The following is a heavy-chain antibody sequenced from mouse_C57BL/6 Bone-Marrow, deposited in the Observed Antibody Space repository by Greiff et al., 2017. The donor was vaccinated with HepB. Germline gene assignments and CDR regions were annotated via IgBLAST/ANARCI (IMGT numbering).Heavy chain of an antibody. CDR1: GFSLTSYG. D-gene: IGHD1-2*01. J-gene: IGHJ4*01. Sequence: QVQLKESGPGLVQPSQCLSITCTASGFSLTSYGVHWVRQSPGKGLEWLGVIWSGGSTDYNAAFMSRLGITKDNSKSHVFFKMNSLQADDTAIYYCAKKKAPFTTAYALDYWGQGTSVTVSS. CDR2: IWSGGST. CDR3: AKKKAPFTTAYALDY. V-gene: IGHV2-5*01.